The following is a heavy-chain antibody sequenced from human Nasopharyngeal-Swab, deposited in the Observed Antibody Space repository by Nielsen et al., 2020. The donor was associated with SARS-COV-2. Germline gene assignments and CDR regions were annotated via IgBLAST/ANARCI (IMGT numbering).Heavy chain of an antibody. CDR3: ARGDSSGLPQAVYGMDV. CDR2: IGSFGSTI. D-gene: IGHD3-22*01. J-gene: IGHJ6*02. Sequence: GESLKISCAASGFSLSRYEMNWVRQAPGKGLEWVSYIGSFGSTIYSDSAKGRITVSRDNAKNSLYLQMNSLRAEDTAVYYCARGDSSGLPQAVYGMDVWGQGTTVSVSS. CDR1: GFSLSRYE. V-gene: IGHV3-48*03.